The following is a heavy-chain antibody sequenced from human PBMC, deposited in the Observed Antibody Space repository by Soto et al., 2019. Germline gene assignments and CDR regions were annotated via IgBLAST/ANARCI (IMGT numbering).Heavy chain of an antibody. D-gene: IGHD6-13*01. V-gene: IGHV3-30-3*01. CDR2: ISYDESNK. J-gene: IGHJ4*02. Sequence: QVQLVESGGGVVQPGRSLRLSCAASGFSLSTHAMHWVRQAPGKGLEWVAAISYDESNKYYADSVKGRFTISRDKSKNTLYLQLDRLRAEDTAVYYCARGLLYSSSWYGDYCGQGTLVTVSS. CDR1: GFSLSTHA. CDR3: ARGLLYSSSWYGDY.